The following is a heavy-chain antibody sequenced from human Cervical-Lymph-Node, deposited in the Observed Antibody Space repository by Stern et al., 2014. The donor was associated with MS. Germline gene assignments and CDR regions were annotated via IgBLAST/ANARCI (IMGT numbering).Heavy chain of an antibody. J-gene: IGHJ6*02. CDR2: ISARRADI. CDR1: GFTFRTYT. Sequence: EVQLVEAGGGLVKPGGSLRLSCAASGFTFRTYTMNWVRQAPGKGLELISSISARRADINYADSVKGRFTISRDTAKKSLFLQMNSLRVEDTAVYYCASVAVAGTGDQHYYYGLDVWGQGTTVTVSS. CDR3: ASVAVAGTGDQHYYYGLDV. V-gene: IGHV3-21*01. D-gene: IGHD6-19*01.